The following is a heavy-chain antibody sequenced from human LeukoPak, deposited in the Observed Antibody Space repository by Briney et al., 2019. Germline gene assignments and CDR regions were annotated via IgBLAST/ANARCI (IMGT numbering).Heavy chain of an antibody. CDR3: ARVGVTTERLYFDY. CDR1: GGSFSGYY. Sequence: SETLSLTCAVYGGSFSGYYWSWLRQPPGKGLEWIGEINHSGSTNYNPSLKSRVTMSVDTSKNQFSLKLSSVTAADTAVYYCARVGVTTERLYFDYWGQGTLVTVSS. D-gene: IGHD4-17*01. CDR2: INHSGST. J-gene: IGHJ4*02. V-gene: IGHV4-34*01.